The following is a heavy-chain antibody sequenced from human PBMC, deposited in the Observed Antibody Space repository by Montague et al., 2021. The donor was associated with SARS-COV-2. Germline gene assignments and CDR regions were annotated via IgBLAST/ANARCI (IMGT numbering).Heavy chain of an antibody. D-gene: IGHD3-22*01. J-gene: IGHJ4*02. CDR1: GFSLSTSGVG. Sequence: PALVKPTQTLTLTRTFSGFSLSTSGVGVGWIRQPPGKALEWLALXYWDDDKRYSPSLKTRLTITNDTSKNQVVLTMTNMDPVDTGTYYCAHRLARHYDINGHLWCPFDDWGQGTLVTVSS. CDR2: XYWDDDK. V-gene: IGHV2-5*02. CDR3: AHRLARHYDINGHLWCPFDD.